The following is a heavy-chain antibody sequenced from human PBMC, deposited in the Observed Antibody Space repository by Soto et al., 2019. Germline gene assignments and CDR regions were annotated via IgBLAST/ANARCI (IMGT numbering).Heavy chain of an antibody. CDR3: AHSRNLITKDEQVGDFDS. V-gene: IGHV2-5*02. CDR1: GFSLTTDGEG. Sequence: QITLKESGPTLVKPTQTLTLTCSFSGFSLTTDGEGVGWVRQTPGEALEWLALIYWDDDERYSPSLKTRLTKTKDSSKIQVVLITTDIAPMDTSTYYFAHSRNLITKDEQVGDFDSWGQGTLVTVSS. D-gene: IGHD3-10*01. J-gene: IGHJ4*02. CDR2: IYWDDDE.